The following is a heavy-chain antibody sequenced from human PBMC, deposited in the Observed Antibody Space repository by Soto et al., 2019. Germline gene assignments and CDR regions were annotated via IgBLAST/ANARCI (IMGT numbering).Heavy chain of an antibody. CDR2: INAGNGNT. J-gene: IGHJ4*02. V-gene: IGHV1-3*01. D-gene: IGHD3-22*01. Sequence: QVQLVQSGAEVKKPGASVKVSCKASGYTFTSYAMHWVRQAPGQRLEWMGWINAGNGNTKYSQKFQGRVTITRDTSASTAYMDLSSLRSEDTAVYYCARVYYYDSSGYYSGVCFDYWGQGTLVTVSS. CDR3: ARVYYYDSSGYYSGVCFDY. CDR1: GYTFTSYA.